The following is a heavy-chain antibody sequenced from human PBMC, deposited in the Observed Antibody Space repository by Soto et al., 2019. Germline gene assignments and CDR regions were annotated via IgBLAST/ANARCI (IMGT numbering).Heavy chain of an antibody. J-gene: IGHJ5*02. V-gene: IGHV3-23*01. D-gene: IGHD1-7*01. CDR3: AKFVLVRTGTTWLGWFDP. CDR2: ISGSGGST. CDR1: GFTFSSYA. Sequence: GGSLRLSCAASGFTFSSYAMSWVRQAPGKGLEWVSAISGSGGSTYYADSVKGRFTISRDNSKNTLYLQMNSLRAEDTAVYYCAKFVLVRTGTTWLGWFDPWGQGTLVTVSS.